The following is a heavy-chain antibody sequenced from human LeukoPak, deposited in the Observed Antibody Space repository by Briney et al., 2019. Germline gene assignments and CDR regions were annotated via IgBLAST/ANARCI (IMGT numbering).Heavy chain of an antibody. Sequence: ASVKVSCKASGYTFTSYSMNWVRQAPGQGPEWMGIINPSDASTTYAQKFQGRVTMTRDMSTSTVYMELSSLRSQDTAVYYCARLARYSWSPISPLYYYYYLDVWGKGTTVTVSS. CDR1: GYTFTSYS. V-gene: IGHV1-46*01. J-gene: IGHJ6*03. CDR2: INPSDAST. D-gene: IGHD1-26*01. CDR3: ARLARYSWSPISPLYYYYYLDV.